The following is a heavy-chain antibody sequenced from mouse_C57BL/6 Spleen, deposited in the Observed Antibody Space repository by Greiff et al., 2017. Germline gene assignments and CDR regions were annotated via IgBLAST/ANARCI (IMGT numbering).Heavy chain of an antibody. V-gene: IGHV1-50*01. J-gene: IGHJ1*03. CDR1: GYTFTSYW. CDR2: IDPSDSYT. Sequence: QVQLQQPGAELVKPGASVKLSCKASGYTFTSYWMQWVKQRPGQGLEWIGEIDPSDSYTNYNQKFKGKATLTVDTSSSTAYMQLSSLTSEDSAVYYCARGTYGSSYGETDWYCDVWGTGTTVTVSS. D-gene: IGHD1-1*01. CDR3: ARGTYGSSYGETDWYCDV.